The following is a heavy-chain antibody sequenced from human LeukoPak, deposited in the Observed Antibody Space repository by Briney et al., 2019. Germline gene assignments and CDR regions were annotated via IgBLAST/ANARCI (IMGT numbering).Heavy chain of an antibody. V-gene: IGHV3-7*01. CDR3: TSLRTAVPHAGEAYDI. D-gene: IGHD2-2*01. J-gene: IGHJ3*02. CDR2: IKQDGSDK. Sequence: PGGSLRLSCEASGFTFSSYWMSWVRQAPGKGPEWVAHIKQDGSDKYFADSVKGRFTVSRDNAKNSLYLQMNSLRAEDTAVYYCTSLRTAVPHAGEAYDIWGQGTLVTVSS. CDR1: GFTFSSYW.